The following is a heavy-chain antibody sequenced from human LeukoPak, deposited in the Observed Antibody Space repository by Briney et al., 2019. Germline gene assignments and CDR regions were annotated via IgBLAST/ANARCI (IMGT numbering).Heavy chain of an antibody. CDR3: AKDSSVAGTWYFDL. CDR1: GFTFSSYG. CDR2: ISYDGSNK. D-gene: IGHD6-19*01. Sequence: GGSLRLSCAASGFTFSSYGMHWVRQAPGKGLEWVAVISYDGSNKYYADSVKGRFTISRDNSKNTLYLQMNSLRAEDTAVYYCAKDSSVAGTWYFDLWGRGTLVTVSS. J-gene: IGHJ2*01. V-gene: IGHV3-30*18.